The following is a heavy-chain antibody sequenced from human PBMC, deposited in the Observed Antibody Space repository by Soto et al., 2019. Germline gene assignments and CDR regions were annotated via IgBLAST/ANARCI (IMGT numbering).Heavy chain of an antibody. CDR2: ISAYNGNT. CDR3: ARGPYSSSWYVPTGYYYYGMDV. V-gene: IGHV1-18*01. D-gene: IGHD6-13*01. CDR1: GYTFTSYG. J-gene: IGHJ6*02. Sequence: ASVKVSCKASGYTFTSYGISWVRQAPGQGLEWMGWISAYNGNTNYAQKLQGRVTMTTDTSTSTAYMELRSLRSDDTAVYYCARGPYSSSWYVPTGYYYYGMDVWGQGTTVTGSS.